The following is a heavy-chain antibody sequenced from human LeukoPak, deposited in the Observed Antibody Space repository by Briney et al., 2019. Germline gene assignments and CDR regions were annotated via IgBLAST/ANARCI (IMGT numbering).Heavy chain of an antibody. CDR3: ARDGYDFWSGYPNWFDP. J-gene: IGHJ5*02. CDR2: INPSDGST. CDR1: GYTFTIYY. Sequence: ASVTVSFTASGYTFTIYYMHWVRQAPGQGLEWMGIINPSDGSTSYAQKFQGRVTMTRDTSTSTVYMELSSLRSEDTAVYYCARDGYDFWSGYPNWFDPWGQGTLVTVSS. V-gene: IGHV1-46*01. D-gene: IGHD3-3*01.